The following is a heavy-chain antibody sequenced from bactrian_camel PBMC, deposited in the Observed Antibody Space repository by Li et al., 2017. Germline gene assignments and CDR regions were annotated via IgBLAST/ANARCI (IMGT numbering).Heavy chain of an antibody. D-gene: IGHD3*01. CDR2: VDRFGKT. J-gene: IGHJ4*01. CDR3: AASGGQLGRWCYEFPVNWVSWLYN. V-gene: IGHV3S53*01. Sequence: HVQLVESGGGSVKTGGSLRLNCSASPYTYAPHCMGWFRQAPGKEREGVAVVDRFGKTTYAESVKGRFTISQDGAKNTLYLHMNNLKPEDTAMYHCAASGGQLGRWCYEFPVNWVSWLYNWGQGTQVTVS. CDR1: PYTYAPHC.